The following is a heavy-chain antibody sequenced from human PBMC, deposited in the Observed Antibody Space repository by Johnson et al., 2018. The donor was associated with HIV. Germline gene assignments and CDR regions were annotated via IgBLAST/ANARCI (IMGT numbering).Heavy chain of an antibody. J-gene: IGHJ3*02. CDR2: IYSGGST. CDR1: GFTVSSNY. CDR3: ARIDYSNYEEAFDI. D-gene: IGHD4-11*01. Sequence: VQLVESGGGLVQPGGSLRLSCAASGFTVSSNYMSWVRQAPGKGLEWVSVIYSGGSTSYADSVKGRFTISRDNSKNTLYLQMNSLRAEDTAVYYCARIDYSNYEEAFDIWGQGTMVTVSS. V-gene: IGHV3-66*01.